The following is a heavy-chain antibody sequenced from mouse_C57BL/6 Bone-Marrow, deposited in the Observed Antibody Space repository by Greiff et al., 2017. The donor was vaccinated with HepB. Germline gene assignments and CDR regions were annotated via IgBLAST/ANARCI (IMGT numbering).Heavy chain of an antibody. CDR1: GYTFTSYG. V-gene: IGHV1-81*01. CDR2: IYPRSGNT. D-gene: IGHD2-5*01. J-gene: IGHJ4*01. Sequence: QVQLQQSGAELARPGASVKLSCKASGYTFTSYGISWVKQRTGQGLEWIGEIYPRSGNTYYNEKFKGKATPTADKSSSTAYMELRSLTSEDSAVYFCARWGAYYSNLYAMDYWGQGTSVTVSS. CDR3: ARWGAYYSNLYAMDY.